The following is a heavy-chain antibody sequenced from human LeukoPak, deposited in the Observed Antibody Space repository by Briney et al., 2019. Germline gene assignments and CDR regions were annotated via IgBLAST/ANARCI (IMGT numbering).Heavy chain of an antibody. CDR3: ARGVYKYDSSGSRAFDI. Sequence: PSETLSLTCTVSGYSISSGYYWGWIRQPPGKGLEWIGSIYHSGRTYYNPSLKSRVTISVDTSKNQFSLKLSSVTAADTAVYYCARGVYKYDSSGSRAFDIWGQGTMVTVSS. CDR2: IYHSGRT. CDR1: GYSISSGYY. V-gene: IGHV4-38-2*02. D-gene: IGHD3-22*01. J-gene: IGHJ3*02.